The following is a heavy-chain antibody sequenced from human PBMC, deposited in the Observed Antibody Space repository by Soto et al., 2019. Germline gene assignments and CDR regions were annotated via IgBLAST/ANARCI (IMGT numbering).Heavy chain of an antibody. CDR1: SGSISSSNW. V-gene: IGHV4-4*02. CDR2: IYHSGST. CDR3: ARPRPGYSSSWYN. Sequence: QVQLQESGPGLVKPSGTLSLTCAVSSGSISSSNWWSWVRQPPGKGLEWIGEIYHSGSTNYNPSLKSRVTISVDKSKTQCSLKLSSVTAADTAVYYCARPRPGYSSSWYNWGQGTLVTVSS. J-gene: IGHJ4*02. D-gene: IGHD6-13*01.